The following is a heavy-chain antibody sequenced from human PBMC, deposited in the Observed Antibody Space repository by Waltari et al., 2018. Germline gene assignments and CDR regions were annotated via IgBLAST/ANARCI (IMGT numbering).Heavy chain of an antibody. CDR2: IYRGGTT. D-gene: IGHD2-21*01. J-gene: IGHJ5*02. CDR1: GFSVSDNY. Sequence: EVHLVESGGGLIQPGGSLRLSCAASGFSVSDNYLGWVRQAPGKGLEWVSAIYRGGTTYYGDSVKGRFTLSRDNSKNTLDLQMHSLRIEDTAVYYCTTEFIPNWFETWGPGTLVTVSS. CDR3: TTEFIPNWFET. V-gene: IGHV3-53*01.